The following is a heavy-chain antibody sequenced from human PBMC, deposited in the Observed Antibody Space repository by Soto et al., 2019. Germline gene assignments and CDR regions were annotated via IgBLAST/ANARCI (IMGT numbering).Heavy chain of an antibody. Sequence: ASVKVSCKASGYTFTSYAMHWVRQAPGQRLEWMGWINAGNGNTKYSQKFQGRVTITRDTSASTAYMELSSLRSEDTAVYYCARAPIVVVVAASYFYSWGQGTVVTISS. D-gene: IGHD2-15*01. CDR1: GYTFTSYA. J-gene: IGHJ4*02. CDR3: ARAPIVVVVAASYFYS. V-gene: IGHV1-3*01. CDR2: INAGNGNT.